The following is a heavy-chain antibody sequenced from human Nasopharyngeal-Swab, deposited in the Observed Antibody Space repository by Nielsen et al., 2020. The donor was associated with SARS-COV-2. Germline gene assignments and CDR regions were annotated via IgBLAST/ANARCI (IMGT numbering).Heavy chain of an antibody. J-gene: IGHJ4*02. V-gene: IGHV1-18*01. CDR1: GYTFTNYD. CDR3: ARVLGFGETGGDY. Sequence: ASVKVSCKASGYTFTNYDINWVRQATGQGLEWMGWISAYNGNTNYAQKLQGRVTMTTDTSTSTAYMELRSLRSDDTAVYYCARVLGFGETGGDYWGQGTLVTVSS. CDR2: ISAYNGNT. D-gene: IGHD3-10*01.